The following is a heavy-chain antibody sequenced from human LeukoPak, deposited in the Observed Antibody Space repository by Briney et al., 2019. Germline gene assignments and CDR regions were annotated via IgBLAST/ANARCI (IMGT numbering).Heavy chain of an antibody. D-gene: IGHD3-10*01. V-gene: IGHV3-23*01. CDR2: ISGGGEKT. J-gene: IGHJ1*01. CDR1: GFTFDTYA. CDR3: AKGSFALVRGVPSEYFHH. Sequence: PGGSLRLSCSASGFTFDTYAMSWVRQAPGKGLEWVSAISGGGEKTYHADSVQGRFTISRDNSKGTLSLQMNSLRVEDTAIYYCAKGSFALVRGVPSEYFHHWGQGSLVTVSS.